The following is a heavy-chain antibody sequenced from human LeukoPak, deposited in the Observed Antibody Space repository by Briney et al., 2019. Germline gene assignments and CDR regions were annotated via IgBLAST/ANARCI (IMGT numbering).Heavy chain of an antibody. Sequence: GGSLRLSCAASGFTFTIYEMNWVRQAPGKGLEWISYVSANGDTIYYADSVRGRFTISRDNAKNSLYLQMNSLRAEDAAVYYCAREGAKNCGRDCSVDYWGQGTLVTVSS. CDR3: AREGAKNCGRDCSVDY. J-gene: IGHJ4*02. CDR1: GFTFTIYE. D-gene: IGHD2-21*02. CDR2: VSANGDTI. V-gene: IGHV3-48*03.